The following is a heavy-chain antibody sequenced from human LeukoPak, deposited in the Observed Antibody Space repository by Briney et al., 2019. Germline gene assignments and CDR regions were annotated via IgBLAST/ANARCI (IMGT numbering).Heavy chain of an antibody. V-gene: IGHV1-69*13. CDR1: GGTFSSYA. J-gene: IGHJ4*02. Sequence: SVKVSCKASGGTFSSYAISWVRQAPGQGLEWMGGIIPIFGTANYAQKFQGRVPITADESTSTAYMELSSLRSEDTAVYYCARDPSNTSGRNILFDYWGQGTLVTVSS. D-gene: IGHD6-19*01. CDR2: IIPIFGTA. CDR3: ARDPSNTSGRNILFDY.